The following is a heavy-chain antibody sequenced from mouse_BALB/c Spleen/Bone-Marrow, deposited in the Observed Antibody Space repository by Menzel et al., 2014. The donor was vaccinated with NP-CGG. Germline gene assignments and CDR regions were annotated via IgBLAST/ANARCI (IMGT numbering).Heavy chain of an antibody. D-gene: IGHD1-1*01. V-gene: IGHV1-82*01. CDR1: GYAFXSSW. J-gene: IGHJ3*01. Sequence: VKLVESGPELVKPGASVKISCKASGYAFXSSWMNWVKQRPGQGLEWIGRIYPGDGDTNYNGKFKGKATLTADKSSSTAYMQLSSLTSVDSAVYFCAGSGSSWFAYWGQGTLVTVSA. CDR3: AGSGSSWFAY. CDR2: IYPGDGDT.